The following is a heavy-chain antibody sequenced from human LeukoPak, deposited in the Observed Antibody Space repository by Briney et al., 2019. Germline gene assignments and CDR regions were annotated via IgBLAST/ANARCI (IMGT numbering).Heavy chain of an antibody. V-gene: IGHV4-30-4*08. J-gene: IGHJ4*02. CDR3: AASGITIFGVAILTFDY. CDR2: IYYSGST. CDR1: GGSISSGDYY. D-gene: IGHD3-3*01. Sequence: SETLSLTCTVSGGSISSGDYYWSWIRQPPGKGLEWIGYIYYSGSTYYNPSLKSRVTISVDTSKNQFSLKLSSVTAADTAVYYCAASGITIFGVAILTFDYWGQGTLVTVSS.